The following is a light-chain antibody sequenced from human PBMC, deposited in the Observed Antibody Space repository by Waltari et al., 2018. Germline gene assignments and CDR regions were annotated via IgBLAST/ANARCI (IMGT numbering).Light chain of an antibody. Sequence: QSALTQPPSASGSPGQSVTISCTGTSRDVGGYNYVSWYQQHPGKAPKLMIYKVSKRPSGVPDRFSGSKSGNTASLTVSGLQAEDEADYYCSSYAGSNSVLFGAGTKLTVL. CDR1: SRDVGGYNY. J-gene: IGLJ2*01. CDR3: SSYAGSNSVL. CDR2: KVS. V-gene: IGLV2-8*01.